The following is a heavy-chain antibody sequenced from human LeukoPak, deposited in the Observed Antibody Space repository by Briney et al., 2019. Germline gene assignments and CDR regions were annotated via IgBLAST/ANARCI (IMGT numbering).Heavy chain of an antibody. D-gene: IGHD3-16*01. V-gene: IGHV3-21*01. CDR1: GFTFSSYS. Sequence: GGSLRLSCAASGFTFSSYSMNWLRPAPGKGLEWVSSISSSSSYLYYADSVKGRFTISRDNAKNSLYLQMNSLRAEDTAVYYCARDKASVWRPFDYWGQGTLVTVSS. CDR3: ARDKASVWRPFDY. J-gene: IGHJ4*02. CDR2: ISSSSSYL.